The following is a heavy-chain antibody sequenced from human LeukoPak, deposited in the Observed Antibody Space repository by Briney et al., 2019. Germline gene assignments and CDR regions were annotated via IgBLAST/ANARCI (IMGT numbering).Heavy chain of an antibody. J-gene: IGHJ3*02. Sequence: GASVKVSCKASGYTFTSYDINWVRQATGQGLEWMGWMNPNSGNTGYAQKFQGRVTMTRNTSISTAYMELSSLRSEDTAVYYCASSDCSGGSCYSGAFDIWGQGTMVTVSS. CDR1: GYTFTSYD. CDR3: ASSDCSGGSCYSGAFDI. V-gene: IGHV1-8*01. D-gene: IGHD2-15*01. CDR2: MNPNSGNT.